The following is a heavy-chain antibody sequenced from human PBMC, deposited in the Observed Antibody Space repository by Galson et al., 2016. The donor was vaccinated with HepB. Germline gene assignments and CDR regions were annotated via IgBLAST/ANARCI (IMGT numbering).Heavy chain of an antibody. CDR1: GFTFSNFS. D-gene: IGHD5-12*01. CDR3: ARGTEGLDWFEP. J-gene: IGHJ5*02. V-gene: IGHV3-30*04. Sequence: SLRLSCAASGFTFSNFSMHWVRQPPGKGLEWVGIISYDGNNKYYGDSVKGRFTISRENSKNILYLQMNTLRDEDTAVYYCARGTEGLDWFEPWGQGTLVTVSS. CDR2: ISYDGNNK.